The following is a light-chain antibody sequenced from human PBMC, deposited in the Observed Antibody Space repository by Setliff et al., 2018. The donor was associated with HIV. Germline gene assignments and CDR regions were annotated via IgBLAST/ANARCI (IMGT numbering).Light chain of an antibody. CDR1: SSNFGTGFD. CDR3: QSYDSSLSAYV. Sequence: QSVLTQPPSVSGAPGQRVTISWTGSSSNFGTGFDVHWYQQLPGTAPKLLIYGNINRPSGVPDRFSDSKSGTSASLAITGLQAEDEADYYCQSYDSSLSAYVFGTGTKVTVL. J-gene: IGLJ1*01. CDR2: GNI. V-gene: IGLV1-40*01.